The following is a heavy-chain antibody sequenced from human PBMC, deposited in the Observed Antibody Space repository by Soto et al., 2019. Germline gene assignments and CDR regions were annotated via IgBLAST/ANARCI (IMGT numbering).Heavy chain of an antibody. CDR3: ARGASVYYYYYYGMDV. Sequence: LRLSCAASGFTFSSYWMHWVRQAPGKGLVWVSRINSDGSSTSYADSVKGRFTISRDNAKNTLCLQMNSLRAEDTAVYYCARGASVYYYYYYGMDVWGQGTTVTVSS. CDR2: INSDGSST. CDR1: GFTFSSYW. D-gene: IGHD2-2*01. J-gene: IGHJ6*02. V-gene: IGHV3-74*01.